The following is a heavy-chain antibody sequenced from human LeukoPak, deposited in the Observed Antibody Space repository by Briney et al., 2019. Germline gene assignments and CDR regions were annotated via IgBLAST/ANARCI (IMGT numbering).Heavy chain of an antibody. Sequence: ASVKVSCKASGYTFTSYGISWVRQAPGQGLEWMGWISAYNGNTNYAQKLQGRVTMTTDTSTSTAYMELRSLRSDDTAVYYCARDPSGRIFGVVIPLGYWGQGTLVTVSS. CDR2: ISAYNGNT. CDR1: GYTFTSYG. D-gene: IGHD3-3*02. CDR3: ARDPSGRIFGVVIPLGY. J-gene: IGHJ4*02. V-gene: IGHV1-18*01.